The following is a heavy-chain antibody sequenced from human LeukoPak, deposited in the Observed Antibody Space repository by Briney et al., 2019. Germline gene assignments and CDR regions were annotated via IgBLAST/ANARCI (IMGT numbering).Heavy chain of an antibody. CDR1: GFTVSVKY. CDR3: ARDGGFGGPGGDNWFDS. CDR2: IYSDGGT. Sequence: GGSLRLSCAASGFTVSVKYMSWVRQGPGKGLDWISYIYSDGGTNYADSVKGRFTISRDNSKNTLYLQMNSLRPEDTAVYYCARDGGFGGPGGDNWFDSWGQGALVTVSS. J-gene: IGHJ5*01. D-gene: IGHD3-16*01. V-gene: IGHV3-66*02.